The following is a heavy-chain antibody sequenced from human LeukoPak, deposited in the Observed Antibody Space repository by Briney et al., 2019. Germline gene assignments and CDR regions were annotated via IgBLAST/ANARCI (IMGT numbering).Heavy chain of an antibody. CDR2: IYYSGRT. V-gene: IGHV4-39*01. CDR1: GDSISSTSYY. Sequence: PSETLSLTCTVSGDSISSTSYYWGWIRQTPGKGLEWIGTIYYSGRTYYNPSLKSRVTIFVDTAKNQVSLKLSSVTAADTAVYYCARPSGSYRAEYFQHWGQGTLVTVSS. D-gene: IGHD1-26*01. CDR3: ARPSGSYRAEYFQH. J-gene: IGHJ1*01.